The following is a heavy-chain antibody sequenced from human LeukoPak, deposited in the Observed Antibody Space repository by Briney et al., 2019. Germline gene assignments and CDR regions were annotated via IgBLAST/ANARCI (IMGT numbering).Heavy chain of an antibody. CDR3: ASSVLGGSYYYFDAFDI. D-gene: IGHD1-26*01. CDR2: IYYSGST. J-gene: IGHJ3*02. V-gene: IGHV4-59*01. CDR1: GGSISSYY. Sequence: SETLSLTCTVSGGSISSYYWSWIRQPPGKGLEWIGDIYYSGSTNYNPSLKSRVTISVDTSKNQFSLKLSSVTAADTAVYYCASSVLGGSYYYFDAFDIWGQGTMVTVSS.